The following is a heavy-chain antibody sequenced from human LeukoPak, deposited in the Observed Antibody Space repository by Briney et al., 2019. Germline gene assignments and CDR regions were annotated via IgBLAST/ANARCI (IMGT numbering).Heavy chain of an antibody. CDR1: GYTFTRYH. J-gene: IGHJ4*02. V-gene: IGHV1-46*01. CDR2: ISPNAGST. CDR3: ARGVRGSGWENIDH. D-gene: IGHD6-19*01. Sequence: GASVKVSCKASGYTFTRYHMHWVRQAPGQGLEWMGIISPNAGSTSYAQKFQGRVTMTRDTSTSTVYMELSSLRSEDTAVYHCARGVRGSGWENIDHWGQGTLVTVSS.